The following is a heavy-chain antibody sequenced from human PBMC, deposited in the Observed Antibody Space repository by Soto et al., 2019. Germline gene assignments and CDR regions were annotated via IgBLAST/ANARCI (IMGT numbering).Heavy chain of an antibody. CDR3: AVIGYCSGGSCFARYYYGMDV. CDR1: GGTFSSYA. V-gene: IGHV1-69*13. CDR2: IIPIFGTA. D-gene: IGHD2-15*01. Sequence: SVKVSCKASGGTFSSYAISWVRQAPGQGLEWLGGIIPIFGTANYAQKFQGRVTITADESTSTAYMELSSLRSEDTAVYYCAVIGYCSGGSCFARYYYGMDVWGQGTTVTVSS. J-gene: IGHJ6*02.